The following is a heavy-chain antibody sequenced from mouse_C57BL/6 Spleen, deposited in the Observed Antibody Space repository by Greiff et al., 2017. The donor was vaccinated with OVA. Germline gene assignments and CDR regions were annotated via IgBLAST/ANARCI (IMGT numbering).Heavy chain of an antibody. J-gene: IGHJ2*01. D-gene: IGHD1-1*01. V-gene: IGHV5-4*03. CDR2: ISDGGSYT. CDR1: GFTFSSYA. Sequence: EVNVVESGGGLVKPGGSLKLSCAASGFTFSSYAMSWVRQTPEKRLEWVATISDGGSYTYYPDNVKGRFTISRDNAKNNLYLQMSHLKSEDTAMYYCARVYYGSSYFDYWGQGTTLTVSS. CDR3: ARVYYGSSYFDY.